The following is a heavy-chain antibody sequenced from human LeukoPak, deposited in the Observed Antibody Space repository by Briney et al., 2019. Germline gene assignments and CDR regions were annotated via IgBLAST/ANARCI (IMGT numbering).Heavy chain of an antibody. CDR1: GYMFTSYG. J-gene: IGHJ6*02. V-gene: IGHV1-18*01. CDR3: ARGYSYGSDYYYGMDV. CDR2: ISAFDGNT. Sequence: ASVKVSCKASGYMFTSYGISWVRQAPGQGLEWMGWISAFDGNTNYAQNLQGRVTMTADTSTNTAYMELRSLRSDDTAVYYCARGYSYGSDYYYGMDVWGQGTTVTVSS. D-gene: IGHD5-18*01.